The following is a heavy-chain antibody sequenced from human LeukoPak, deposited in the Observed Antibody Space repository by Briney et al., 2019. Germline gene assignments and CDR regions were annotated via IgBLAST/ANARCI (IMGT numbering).Heavy chain of an antibody. Sequence: PSETLSLTCTVSGGSINSSSYYGGWIRQPPGKGLEWIGSIYYSGSTYYNPSLKSRVTISVDTSKNQFSLKLSSVTAADTAVYYCARHAGYYYGSGDAFDIWGQGTMVTVSS. CDR1: GGSINSSSYY. CDR3: ARHAGYYYGSGDAFDI. J-gene: IGHJ3*02. CDR2: IYYSGST. D-gene: IGHD3-10*01. V-gene: IGHV4-39*01.